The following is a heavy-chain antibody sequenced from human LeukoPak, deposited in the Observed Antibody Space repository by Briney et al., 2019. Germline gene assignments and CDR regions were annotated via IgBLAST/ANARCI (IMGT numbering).Heavy chain of an antibody. J-gene: IGHJ6*03. D-gene: IGHD4-17*01. V-gene: IGHV3-7*01. CDR2: IKQDGSDI. Sequence: PGGSLRLSRAASGFTFNGFWMSWVRQAPGKGLEWVANIKQDGSDIYYLGSVRGRFTISRDNAMNSLYLQMNSLRAEDTAVYYCTGDALYGDPSYYYMDVWGKGTTVTVSS. CDR1: GFTFNGFW. CDR3: TGDALYGDPSYYYMDV.